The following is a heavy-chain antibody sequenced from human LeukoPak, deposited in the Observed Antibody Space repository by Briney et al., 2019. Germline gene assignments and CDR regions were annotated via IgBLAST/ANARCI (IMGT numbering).Heavy chain of an antibody. D-gene: IGHD3-3*01. CDR2: INPNSGGT. CDR3: ARWADFWSGYSDY. Sequence: ASVKVSCKASGYTFTGYYMHWVRQAPGQGLEWMGWINPNSGGTNYAQKFQGRVTMTRDTSISTAYMELSRLRSDDTAAYYCARWADFWSGYSDYWGQGTLVTVSS. V-gene: IGHV1-2*02. J-gene: IGHJ4*02. CDR1: GYTFTGYY.